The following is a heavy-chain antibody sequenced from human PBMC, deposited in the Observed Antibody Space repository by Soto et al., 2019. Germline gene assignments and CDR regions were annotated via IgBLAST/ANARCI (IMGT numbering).Heavy chain of an antibody. Sequence: SVKVSCKASGGTFSSYAISWVRQAPGQGLEWMGGIIPIFGTANYAQKFQGRATITADESTSTAYMELSSLRSEDTAVYYCASPTLLYYYGMDVWGQGTTVTVSS. CDR2: IIPIFGTA. V-gene: IGHV1-69*13. CDR1: GGTFSSYA. CDR3: ASPTLLYYYGMDV. J-gene: IGHJ6*02.